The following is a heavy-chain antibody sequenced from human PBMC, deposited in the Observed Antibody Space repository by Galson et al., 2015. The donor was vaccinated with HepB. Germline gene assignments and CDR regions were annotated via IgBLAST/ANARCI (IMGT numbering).Heavy chain of an antibody. CDR3: AREATTGTPRPFDY. J-gene: IGHJ4*02. V-gene: IGHV6-1*01. D-gene: IGHD1-1*01. Sequence: CAISGDSVSSNSAAWNWIRQSPSRGLEWLGMTFYRSRWYHDYAVSVKGRIAINADTSKNQFSLQLNSVTPEDTAVYYCAREATTGTPRPFDYWGQGTLVTASS. CDR2: TFYRSRWYH. CDR1: GDSVSSNSAA.